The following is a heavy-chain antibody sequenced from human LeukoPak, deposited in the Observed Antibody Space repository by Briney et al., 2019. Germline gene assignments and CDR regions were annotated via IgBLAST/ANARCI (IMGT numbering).Heavy chain of an antibody. CDR3: ARKTAMGRGGYYFDY. V-gene: IGHV4-34*01. Sequence: SETLSLTRAVYGGSFSGYYWSWIRQPPGKGLEWIGEINHSGSTNYNPSLKSRVTISVDTSKNQFSLKLSSVTAADTAVYYCARKTAMGRGGYYFDYWGQGTLVTVSS. CDR1: GGSFSGYY. CDR2: INHSGST. D-gene: IGHD5-18*01. J-gene: IGHJ4*02.